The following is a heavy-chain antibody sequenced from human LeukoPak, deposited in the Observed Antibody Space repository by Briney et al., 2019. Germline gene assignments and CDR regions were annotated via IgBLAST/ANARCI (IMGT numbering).Heavy chain of an antibody. V-gene: IGHV3-9*01. CDR3: AKDYFSGGSSYYFDY. CDR1: GFTFDDYA. Sequence: GGSLRLSCAASGFTFDDYAMHWVRQAPGKGLEWVSGITWNSGSVGYADSVKGRFTISRDNAKNSLYLQMNSLRAEDTALYYCAKDYFSGGSSYYFDYWGRGTLVTVSS. J-gene: IGHJ4*02. D-gene: IGHD2-15*01. CDR2: ITWNSGSV.